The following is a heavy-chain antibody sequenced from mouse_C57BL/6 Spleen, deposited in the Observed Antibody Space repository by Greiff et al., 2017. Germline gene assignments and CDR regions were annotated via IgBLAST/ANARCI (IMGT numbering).Heavy chain of an antibody. D-gene: IGHD1-1*01. V-gene: IGHV1-15*01. CDR3: TRRGYGSTLYAMDY. CDR1: GYTFTDYE. CDR2: IDPETGGT. Sequence: QVQLQQSGAELVRPGASVTLSCKASGYTFTDYEMHWVKQTPVHGLAWIGAIDPETGGTAYNQKFKGKAILTADKSSSTAYMELRSLTSEDSAVDYCTRRGYGSTLYAMDYWGQGTSVTGSS. J-gene: IGHJ4*01.